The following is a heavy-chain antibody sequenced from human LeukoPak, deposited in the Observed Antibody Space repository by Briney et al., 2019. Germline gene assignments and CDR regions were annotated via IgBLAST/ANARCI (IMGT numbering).Heavy chain of an antibody. CDR1: GGSISSYY. CDR2: IYTSWST. D-gene: IGHD6-19*01. Sequence: SETLSLTCTVSGGSISSYYWSWIRQPAGKGLEWIGRIYTSWSTNYNPSLKSRVTMSVDTSKNQFSLKLSSVTAADTAVYYCARDSSGWWGYYYYMDVWGKGTTVTVSS. CDR3: ARDSSGWWGYYYYMDV. V-gene: IGHV4-4*07. J-gene: IGHJ6*03.